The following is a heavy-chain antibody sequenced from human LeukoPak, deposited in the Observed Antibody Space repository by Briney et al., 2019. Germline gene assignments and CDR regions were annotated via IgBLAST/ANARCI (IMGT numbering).Heavy chain of an antibody. CDR3: ARRGPLLWFGESRVAFDI. Sequence: PSETLSLTCTVSGGSISSYYWSWIRQPPGKGLEWIGYIYYSGSTNYNPSLKSRVTISVDTSKNQFSLKLSSVTAADTAVYYCARRGPLLWFGESRVAFDIWGQGTMVTVSS. CDR1: GGSISSYY. CDR2: IYYSGST. V-gene: IGHV4-59*08. J-gene: IGHJ3*02. D-gene: IGHD3-10*01.